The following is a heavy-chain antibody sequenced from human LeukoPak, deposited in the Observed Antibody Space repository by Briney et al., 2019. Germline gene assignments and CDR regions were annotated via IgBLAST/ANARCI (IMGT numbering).Heavy chain of an antibody. Sequence: SVKVSCKASGGTFSSYAISWVRQAPGQGLEWMGGIIPIFGTANYAQKFQGRVTITADESTSTAYMELSSLRSGDTAVYYCARYNWNYNKGPAGYYFDYWGQGTLVTVSS. CDR3: ARYNWNYNKGPAGYYFDY. J-gene: IGHJ4*02. CDR1: GGTFSSYA. D-gene: IGHD1-7*01. CDR2: IIPIFGTA. V-gene: IGHV1-69*01.